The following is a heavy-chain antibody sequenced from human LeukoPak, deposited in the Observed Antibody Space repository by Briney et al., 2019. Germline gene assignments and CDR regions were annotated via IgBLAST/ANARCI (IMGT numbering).Heavy chain of an antibody. J-gene: IGHJ3*02. D-gene: IGHD2-2*01. V-gene: IGHV1-8*01. CDR2: MNPNSGNT. CDR1: GYTFTSYD. Sequence: ASVKVSCKASGYTFTSYDINWVRQATGQGLEWMGWMNPNSGNTGYAQKFQGRVTMTRNTSISTAYMELSSLRSEDTAVYCCARGPYCSSTSCYAHDAFDIWGQGTMVTVSS. CDR3: ARGPYCSSTSCYAHDAFDI.